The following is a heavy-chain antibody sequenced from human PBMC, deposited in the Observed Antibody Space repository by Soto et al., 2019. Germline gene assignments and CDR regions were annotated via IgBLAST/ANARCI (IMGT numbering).Heavy chain of an antibody. Sequence: QVQLQESGPGLVKASQTLSITCTVSGGSISSGDYYWSWIRQPPGKGPEWIGYIYSNEYTSYEPSLQIRVTISLDPSKNHFSLNLNSGTAADTAVYYCAGGALGYNWFDPWGQGTLVTVSS. V-gene: IGHV4-30-4*01. D-gene: IGHD3-16*01. CDR2: IYSNEYT. CDR1: GGSISSGDYY. J-gene: IGHJ5*02. CDR3: AGGALGYNWFDP.